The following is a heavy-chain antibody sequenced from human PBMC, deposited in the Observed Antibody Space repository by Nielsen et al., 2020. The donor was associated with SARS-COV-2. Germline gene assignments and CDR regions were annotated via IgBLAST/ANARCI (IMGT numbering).Heavy chain of an antibody. V-gene: IGHV3-7*01. CDR1: GFTFSSYW. Sequence: GESLKISCAASGFTFSSYWMSWVRQAPGKGLEWVANIKQDGSEKYYVDSVKGRFTISRDNAKNSLYLQMNSLRAEDTAVYYCARDQGAVLWFGELYGMDVWGQGTTVTVSS. CDR2: IKQDGSEK. CDR3: ARDQGAVLWFGELYGMDV. D-gene: IGHD3-10*01. J-gene: IGHJ6*02.